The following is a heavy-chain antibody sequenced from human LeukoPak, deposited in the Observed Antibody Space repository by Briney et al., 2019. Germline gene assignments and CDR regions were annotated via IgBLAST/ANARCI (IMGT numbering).Heavy chain of an antibody. D-gene: IGHD6-13*01. CDR3: AKVGSSSWYVRYNWFDP. CDR2: ISGSGDRT. Sequence: GGSLRLSCAASGFTFSSFAMSWVRQTPGKGLEWVSGISGSGDRTYYADSVKGRFTISRDNSKNTLYLQMNSLRAEDTAVYYCAKVGSSSWYVRYNWFDPWGQGTLVTVSS. CDR1: GFTFSSFA. J-gene: IGHJ5*02. V-gene: IGHV3-23*01.